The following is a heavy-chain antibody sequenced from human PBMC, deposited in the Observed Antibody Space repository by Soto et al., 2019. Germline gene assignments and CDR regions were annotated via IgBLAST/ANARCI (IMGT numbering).Heavy chain of an antibody. CDR2: MYYSGLT. Sequence: PSETPSLTCAVSGSSVSSSNWWGWIRQPPGKGLEWIGYMYYSGLTYYNPSLESRVTMSVDTSKNQFSLKLNSVTDVDTAMYYCARIKDENWFDPWGQGTLVTVSS. V-gene: IGHV4-28*01. J-gene: IGHJ5*02. CDR1: GSSVSSSNW. CDR3: ARIKDENWFDP.